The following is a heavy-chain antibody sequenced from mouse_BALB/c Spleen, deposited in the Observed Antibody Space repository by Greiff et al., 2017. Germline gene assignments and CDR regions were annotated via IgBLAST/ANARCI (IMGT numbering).Heavy chain of an antibody. J-gene: IGHJ2*01. CDR3: GRGGYGNYYFDY. V-gene: IGHV1-4*02. CDR1: GYTFTSYT. Sequence: QVQLQQSAAELVRPGASVKMSCKASGYTFTSYTMHWVKQRPGQGLEWIGYINPSSGYTEYNQKFKDKTTLTADKSSSTAYMQLSSLTSEDSAVNYCGRGGYGNYYFDYWGQGTTLTVPS. CDR2: INPSSGYT. D-gene: IGHD2-1*01.